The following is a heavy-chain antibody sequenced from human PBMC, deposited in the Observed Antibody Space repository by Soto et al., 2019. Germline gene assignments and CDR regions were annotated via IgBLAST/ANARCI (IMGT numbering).Heavy chain of an antibody. J-gene: IGHJ6*02. CDR2: ISDSGGRT. CDR1: GFSFISYA. Sequence: GGSLRLSCAASGFSFISYAMSWVRQVPGKRLEWVSSISDSGGRTFYADSVEGRFTISRDDSTSTLFLQMNSLRAEDTAIYYCTKGGVRFLEWLGDVWGQGTTVTVSS. D-gene: IGHD3-3*01. CDR3: TKGGVRFLEWLGDV. V-gene: IGHV3-23*01.